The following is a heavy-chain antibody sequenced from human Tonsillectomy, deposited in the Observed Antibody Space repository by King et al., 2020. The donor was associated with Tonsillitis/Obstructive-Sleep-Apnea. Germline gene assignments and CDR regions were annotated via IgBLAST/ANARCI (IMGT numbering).Heavy chain of an antibody. J-gene: IGHJ2*01. CDR3: ARILVYGRRVPYWYFDL. CDR1: GFSLSNARMG. D-gene: IGHD4-17*01. Sequence: TLKESGPVLVKPTETLTLTCTVSGFSLSNARMGVSWIRQPPGKALEWLAHIFSNDEKSYSTSLKSRLTISKDTAKSQVVLTMTNMDPVDTATYYCARILVYGRRVPYWYFDLWGRGTLVTVSS. CDR2: IFSNDEK. V-gene: IGHV2-26*01.